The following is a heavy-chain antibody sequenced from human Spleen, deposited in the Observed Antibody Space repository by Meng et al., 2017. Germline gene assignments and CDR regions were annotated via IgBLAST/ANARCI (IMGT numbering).Heavy chain of an antibody. J-gene: IGHJ5*02. CDR1: GGPISSADYY. D-gene: IGHD2-2*01. CDR3: ARASSTYCSSTSCYGWFDP. Sequence: QVQLQESGPGLLKPSQTLSLTCTVSGGPISSADYYWTWIRQPPGKGLEWVGYIYDSVNTHYNPSLKSRVAMSVDTSKNQFSLKLSSVTAADTAVYYCARASSTYCSSTSCYGWFDPWGQGTLVTVSS. V-gene: IGHV4-30-4*01. CDR2: IYDSVNT.